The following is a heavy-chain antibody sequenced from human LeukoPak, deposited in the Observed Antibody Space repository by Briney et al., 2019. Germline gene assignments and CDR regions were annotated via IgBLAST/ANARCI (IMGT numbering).Heavy chain of an antibody. D-gene: IGHD6-19*01. V-gene: IGHV3-74*01. CDR3: AKPFSSGWYNGGHNWFDP. J-gene: IGHJ5*02. Sequence: GGSLRLSCAASGFTFSSYWMHWVRQAPGKGLVWVSRINSDGSSTSYADSVKGRFTISRDNAKNTLYLQMNSLRAEDTAVYYCAKPFSSGWYNGGHNWFDPWGQGTLVIVSS. CDR1: GFTFSSYW. CDR2: INSDGSST.